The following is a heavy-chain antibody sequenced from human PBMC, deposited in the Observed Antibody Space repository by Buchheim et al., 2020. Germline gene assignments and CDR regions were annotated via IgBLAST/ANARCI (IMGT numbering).Heavy chain of an antibody. D-gene: IGHD3-10*01. Sequence: QVQLQESGPGLVKPSQTLSLTCTVSGGSISSGGYYWSWIRQHPGKGLEWIGYIYYSGSTYYNPSLKSRVTISVDTSQNQFSLKLSSVTAADTAVYYCARMPGLWFGELRGSHNWCDPWGQGTL. CDR3: ARMPGLWFGELRGSHNWCDP. CDR2: IYYSGST. V-gene: IGHV4-31*03. CDR1: GGSISSGGYY. J-gene: IGHJ5*02.